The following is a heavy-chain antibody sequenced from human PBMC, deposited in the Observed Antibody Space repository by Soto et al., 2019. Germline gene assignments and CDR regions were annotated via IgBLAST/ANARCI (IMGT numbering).Heavy chain of an antibody. J-gene: IGHJ6*02. CDR1: GYTFIGYY. CDR3: ASTVNWNYETPYYGMDV. V-gene: IGHV1-2*02. D-gene: IGHD1-7*01. Sequence: ASVKVSCKASGYTFIGYYLQWVRQAPVQGLEWMGWINPNSGGTTYAQKFQGRVTMTRDTSINTAYMELNRLTSDDTAVYYRASTVNWNYETPYYGMDVWGQGTTVTVSS. CDR2: INPNSGGT.